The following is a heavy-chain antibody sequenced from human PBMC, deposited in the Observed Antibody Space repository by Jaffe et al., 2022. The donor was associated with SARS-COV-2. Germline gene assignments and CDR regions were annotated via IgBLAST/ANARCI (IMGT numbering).Heavy chain of an antibody. Sequence: QVRLQESGPGLVKPSETLSLSCTVSGGSISSGSYYWSWIRQPAGKGLEWIGRVYTSGSTKYNPSLKSRVTIFVDTSENQFSLKLNSVTAADTAVYYCARDRGYELGQSHGGAPGNYAMDVWGQGTTVTVSS. J-gene: IGHJ6*02. D-gene: IGHD5-12*01. CDR3: ARDRGYELGQSHGGAPGNYAMDV. V-gene: IGHV4-61*02. CDR1: GGSISSGSYY. CDR2: VYTSGST.